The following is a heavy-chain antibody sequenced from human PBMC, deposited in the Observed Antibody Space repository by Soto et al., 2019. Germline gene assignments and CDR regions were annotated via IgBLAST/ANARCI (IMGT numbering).Heavy chain of an antibody. CDR1: GDSVSSHSAA. Sequence: PSQTLSLPCAISGDSVSSHSAAWNWIRQSPSRGLEWLGRTYYRSKWYNDYALSVKSRITIDPDTSKNQFSLHLKSVTPEDTVVYYCARAPGIAINWFDPWGQGTLVTVSS. J-gene: IGHJ5*02. CDR2: TYYRSKWYN. V-gene: IGHV6-1*01. D-gene: IGHD6-13*01. CDR3: ARAPGIAINWFDP.